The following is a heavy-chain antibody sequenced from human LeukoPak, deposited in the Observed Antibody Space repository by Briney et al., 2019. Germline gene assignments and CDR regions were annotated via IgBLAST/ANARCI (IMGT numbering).Heavy chain of an antibody. CDR1: GGSISSPTYY. J-gene: IGHJ4*02. CDR2: IHYSGST. D-gene: IGHD3-22*01. Sequence: SETLSLTCTVSGGSISSPTYYWAWIRQPPGKGLEWIGTIHYSGSTFYNPSLKSRVTISVDTSKNQFSLRLSSVTAADTAVYYCARLGGYYDPPGYWGQGTLVTVSS. V-gene: IGHV4-39*01. CDR3: ARLGGYYDPPGY.